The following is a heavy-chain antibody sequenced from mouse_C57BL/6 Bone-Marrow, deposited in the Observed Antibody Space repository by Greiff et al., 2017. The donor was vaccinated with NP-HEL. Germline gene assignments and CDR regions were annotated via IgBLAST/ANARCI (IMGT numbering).Heavy chain of an antibody. V-gene: IGHV1-59*01. CDR3: ARGRTGTGY. CDR2: IDPSDSYT. J-gene: IGHJ2*01. Sequence: QVQLQQPGAELVRPGTSVKLSCKASGYTFTSYWMHWVKQRPGQGLEWIGVIDPSDSYTNYNQKFKGKATLTVDTSSSTTYMQLSSLTSEDSAVYYCARGRTGTGYWGQGTTLTVSS. D-gene: IGHD4-1*01. CDR1: GYTFTSYW.